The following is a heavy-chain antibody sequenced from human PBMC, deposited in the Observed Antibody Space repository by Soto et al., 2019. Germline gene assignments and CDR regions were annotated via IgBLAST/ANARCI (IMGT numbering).Heavy chain of an antibody. CDR3: ARQMDGTLPLDN. CDR1: GDSISSSRYF. V-gene: IGHV4-39*01. J-gene: IGHJ4*02. D-gene: IGHD2-21*02. Sequence: QLQLQESGPGLVKPSETLSLTCTVSGDSISSSRYFWGWIRQTPGKGLEWIGSIYYRGSTYYNPSLESRVTITVDTSKNQFSLKAASMTAADTAVYHCARQMDGTLPLDNWGQGTLVTVSS. CDR2: IYYRGST.